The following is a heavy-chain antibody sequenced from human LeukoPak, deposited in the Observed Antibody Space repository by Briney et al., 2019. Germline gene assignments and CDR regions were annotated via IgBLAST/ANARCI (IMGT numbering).Heavy chain of an antibody. D-gene: IGHD2-21*02. CDR2: ISDRGGST. CDR1: GFTFSSYA. J-gene: IGHJ4*02. Sequence: GGSLRLSCEASGFTFSSYAMSWVRQASGKGLEWVSTISDRGGSTYYADSVKGRFTISRDNSKNTLYLQVNGLRTEDTAVYYCAKDRLLNCRGDCYIFDYWGQGTVVTVSS. V-gene: IGHV3-23*01. CDR3: AKDRLLNCRGDCYIFDY.